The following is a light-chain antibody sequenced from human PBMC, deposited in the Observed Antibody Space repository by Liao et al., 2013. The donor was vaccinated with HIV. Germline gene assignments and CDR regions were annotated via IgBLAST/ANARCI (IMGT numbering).Light chain of an antibody. CDR1: KLGDKY. CDR2: QDT. Sequence: SYELTQPPSVSVSPGQTASITCSGDKLGDKYACWYQQKPGQSTVVVIYQDTKRPSGIPERFSGSNSGNTATLTISGTQAMDEADYHCQAWDSSTVLFGGGTKLTVL. CDR3: QAWDSSTVL. V-gene: IGLV3-1*01. J-gene: IGLJ2*01.